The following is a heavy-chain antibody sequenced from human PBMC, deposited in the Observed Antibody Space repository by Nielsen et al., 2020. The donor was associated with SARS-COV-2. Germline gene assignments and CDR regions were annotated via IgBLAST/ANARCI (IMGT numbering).Heavy chain of an antibody. Sequence: GSLRLSCTVSGGSISSYYWSWIRQPPGKGLEWIGYIYYSGSTNYNPSLKSRVTISVDTSKNQFSLKLSSVTAADTAVYYFARAIRGVTLSFDYWGQGTLVTVSS. V-gene: IGHV4-59*01. CDR2: IYYSGST. CDR3: ARAIRGVTLSFDY. J-gene: IGHJ4*02. D-gene: IGHD3-10*01. CDR1: GGSISSYY.